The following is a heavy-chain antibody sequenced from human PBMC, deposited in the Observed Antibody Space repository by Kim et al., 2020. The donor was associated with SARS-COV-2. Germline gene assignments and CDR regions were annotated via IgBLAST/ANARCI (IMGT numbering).Heavy chain of an antibody. CDR1: GFTFSSYA. CDR3: AKARYSEYDAVFI. CDR2: IGSGGGSA. J-gene: IGHJ3*02. Sequence: GGSLRLSCAASGFTFSSYAMSWVRQAPGKGLEWVSGIGSGGGSAYYADSVKGRFSISRDNSKNTVHLQMNSLRAEDTAVYYCAKARYSEYDAVFIWGQETTVTVSS. D-gene: IGHD4-4*01. V-gene: IGHV3-23*01.